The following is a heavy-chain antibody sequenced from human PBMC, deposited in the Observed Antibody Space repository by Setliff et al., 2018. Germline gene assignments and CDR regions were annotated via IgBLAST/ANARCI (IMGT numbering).Heavy chain of an antibody. J-gene: IGHJ4*02. CDR2: IYYSGST. CDR3: ARLRGAFDY. D-gene: IGHD3-16*01. V-gene: IGHV4-61*01. CDR1: GGSISSGSYY. Sequence: TLSLTCTVSGGSISSGSYYWSWIRQPPGKRLEWIGYIYYSGSTNYNPSLESRVTISVDTSKNQFSLRLNSATAAATAVYYCARLRGAFDYWGQGTLVTVSS.